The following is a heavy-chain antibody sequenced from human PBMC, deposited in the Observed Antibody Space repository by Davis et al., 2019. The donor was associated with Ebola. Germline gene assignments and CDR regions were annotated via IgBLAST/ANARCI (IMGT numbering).Heavy chain of an antibody. J-gene: IGHJ4*02. V-gene: IGHV5-51*01. CDR3: AGQGAVNPSCFDY. D-gene: IGHD1-26*01. Sequence: PGGSLRLSYKGSGYSFTSYWIGWVRQMPGKGLEWMGIIYPGDSDTRYSPSFQGQVTISADKSISTAYLQWSSLTASDTAIYYCAGQGAVNPSCFDYWGPGTLVTVSA. CDR2: IYPGDSDT. CDR1: GYSFTSYW.